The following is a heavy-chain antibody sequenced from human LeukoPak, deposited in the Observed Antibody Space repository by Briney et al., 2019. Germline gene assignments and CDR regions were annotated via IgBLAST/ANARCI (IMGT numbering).Heavy chain of an antibody. D-gene: IGHD1-26*01. V-gene: IGHV1-2*02. Sequence: ASGKVSCKASGYTFTGHYMHWVRQTTGQGLERMRWINPNSGGTNYAQTFQGSVTMTRDTSISTAYMELSRLRSDDTAVYYCARGGTRWEQRLTVDYWGQGTLVTVSS. CDR3: ARGGTRWEQRLTVDY. CDR2: INPNSGGT. CDR1: GYTFTGHY. J-gene: IGHJ4*02.